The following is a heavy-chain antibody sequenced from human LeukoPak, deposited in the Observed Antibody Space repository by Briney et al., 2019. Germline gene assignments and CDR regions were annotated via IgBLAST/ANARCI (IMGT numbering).Heavy chain of an antibody. CDR3: AKDRAGSIATYADF. V-gene: IGHV3-30*18. J-gene: IGHJ4*02. D-gene: IGHD6-19*01. CDR2: ISYDGSSK. Sequence: GGSMRLSCAASGFTFSSYGLHWVRQAPGKGLEWVAVISYDGSSKYYVDSVKGRLTISRDNSKNTLYLQMNSLRAEDTAVYYCAKDRAGSIATYADFWGQGTLVTVSS. CDR1: GFTFSSYG.